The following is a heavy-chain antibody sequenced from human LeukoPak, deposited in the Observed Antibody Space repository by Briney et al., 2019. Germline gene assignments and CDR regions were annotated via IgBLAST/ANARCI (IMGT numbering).Heavy chain of an antibody. Sequence: ASVKVSCKASGYIFTSYGISWVRQAPGQGLEWMGWISAYNGNTNYAQKLQGRVTMTTDTSTSTAYMELRSLRSDDTAVYYCAIVEMATNPPGYWGQGTLVTVSS. D-gene: IGHD5-12*01. CDR3: AIVEMATNPPGY. CDR2: ISAYNGNT. J-gene: IGHJ4*02. V-gene: IGHV1-18*01. CDR1: GYIFTSYG.